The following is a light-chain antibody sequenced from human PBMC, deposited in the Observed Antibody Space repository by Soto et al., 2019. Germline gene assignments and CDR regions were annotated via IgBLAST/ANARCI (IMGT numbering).Light chain of an antibody. CDR2: DAS. Sequence: EIVLTQSPATLSLSPGERATLSCRASQSVSSSLAWYQHKPGQAPRLLIYDASNRATGIPARFSGSGSGTDFTLTISSVEPEDFAVYYCHQRTNWPPLTFGGGTKVEIK. J-gene: IGKJ4*01. CDR3: HQRTNWPPLT. V-gene: IGKV3-11*01. CDR1: QSVSSS.